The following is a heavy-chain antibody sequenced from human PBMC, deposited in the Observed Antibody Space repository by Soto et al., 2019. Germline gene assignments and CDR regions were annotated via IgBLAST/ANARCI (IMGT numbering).Heavy chain of an antibody. CDR2: IIPLLGIA. Sequence: QVQLVQSGAEVKKPGSSVKVSCKASGGTFSSYTISWVRQAPGQGLEWMGRIIPLLGIANYAQQFQGRVTITADKSTSTAYMEVSSLRSADTAVYYCARVRSVRDFDWSDDAFDSWGQGTMVTVSS. D-gene: IGHD3-9*01. CDR1: GGTFSSYT. CDR3: ARVRSVRDFDWSDDAFDS. V-gene: IGHV1-69*02. J-gene: IGHJ3*02.